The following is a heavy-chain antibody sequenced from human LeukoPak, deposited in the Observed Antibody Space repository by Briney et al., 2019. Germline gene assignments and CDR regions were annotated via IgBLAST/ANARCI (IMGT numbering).Heavy chain of an antibody. CDR3: ARAEGGPATAIY. CDR2: ISTSSSYT. Sequence: GGSLRLSCAASGFTFSDYYMSWIRQAPGRGLEWVSYISTSSSYTNHADSVKGRFTISRDNAKNSLYLQMNSLRAEDTALYYCARAEGGPATAIYWGQGTLVTVSS. J-gene: IGHJ4*02. CDR1: GFTFSDYY. V-gene: IGHV3-11*05. D-gene: IGHD2-21*02.